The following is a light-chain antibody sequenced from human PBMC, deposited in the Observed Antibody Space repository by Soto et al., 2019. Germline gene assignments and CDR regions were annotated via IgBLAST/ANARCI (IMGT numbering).Light chain of an antibody. V-gene: IGKV3-15*01. Sequence: EVVMTQSPATLSVSPGERATLSCRASHSVSSSLAWYQQKPGQAPRLLIYGASTRATGIPARFSGSGSGTEFTLTISSLQSEDFAVYYCQQYNNWPPVTFGGGTKVDIK. J-gene: IGKJ4*01. CDR1: HSVSSS. CDR3: QQYNNWPPVT. CDR2: GAS.